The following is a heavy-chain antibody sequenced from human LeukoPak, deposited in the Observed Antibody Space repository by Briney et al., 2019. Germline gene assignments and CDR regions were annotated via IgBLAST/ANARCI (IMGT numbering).Heavy chain of an antibody. CDR1: GFTVSSNY. CDR3: AKSPGSYYYFSGMDV. J-gene: IGHJ6*02. V-gene: IGHV3-66*01. CDR2: IYSGGST. Sequence: PGGFLRLSCGASGFTVSSNYMSWVRQAPGKGLEWVSVIYSGGSTYYAESVKGRSTISRDNSRNMLYLQMDSLGAEDTAVYYCAKSPGSYYYFSGMDVWGQGTTVTVSS. D-gene: IGHD1-26*01.